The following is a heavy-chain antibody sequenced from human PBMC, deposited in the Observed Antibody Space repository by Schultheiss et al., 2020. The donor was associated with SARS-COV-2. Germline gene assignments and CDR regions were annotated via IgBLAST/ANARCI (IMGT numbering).Heavy chain of an antibody. V-gene: IGHV4-39*01. CDR3: ARGGYSSSVGWFDP. CDR1: GGSISSYY. Sequence: SETLSLTCTVSGGSISSYYWGWIRQPPGKGLEWIGSIYYSGSTYYNPSLKSRVTISVDTSKNQFSLKLSSVTAADTAVYYCARGGYSSSVGWFDPWGQGTLVTVSS. D-gene: IGHD6-6*01. J-gene: IGHJ5*02. CDR2: IYYSGST.